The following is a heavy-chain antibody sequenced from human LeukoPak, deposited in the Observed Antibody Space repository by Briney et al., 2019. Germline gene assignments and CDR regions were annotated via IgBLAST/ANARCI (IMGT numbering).Heavy chain of an antibody. D-gene: IGHD2-8*01. CDR1: GGSISNYY. CDR3: ARGSPGMVYATYFDY. V-gene: IGHV4-59*01. Sequence: PSETLSLTCTVSGGSISNYYWSWIRQPPGKGLEWIGYIYYSGSTNYNPSLKSRVAISVDTSKNQFSLKLSSVTAADTAVYYCARGSPGMVYATYFDYWGQGTLVTVSS. CDR2: IYYSGST. J-gene: IGHJ4*02.